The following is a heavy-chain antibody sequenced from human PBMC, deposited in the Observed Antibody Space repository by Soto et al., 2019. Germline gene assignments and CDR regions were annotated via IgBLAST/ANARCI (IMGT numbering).Heavy chain of an antibody. D-gene: IGHD5-12*01. CDR2: ISAYNGNT. V-gene: IGHV1-18*04. J-gene: IGHJ3*02. Sequence: GASVKVSCKASGYTFTSYGISWVRQAPGQGLEWMGWISAYNGNTNYAQKLQGRVTMTTDTSTSTAYMELRSLRSDATAVYYCARDRYSGYQQAFDIWGQRTMVTVSS. CDR1: GYTFTSYG. CDR3: ARDRYSGYQQAFDI.